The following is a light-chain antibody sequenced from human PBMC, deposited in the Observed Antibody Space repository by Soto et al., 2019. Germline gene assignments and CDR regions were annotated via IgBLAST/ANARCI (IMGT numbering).Light chain of an antibody. Sequence: AIQMTQSPSSLSGAVGGRVTITCRASQGIKHDLNWYQQKPGKAPQLLIYGASTLQRGVPSRFSGSGAGIDFTLTISSRQPEDFATYYCLQEVKNPRTFGPGTRVDL. CDR1: QGIKHD. CDR2: GAS. V-gene: IGKV1-6*01. J-gene: IGKJ3*01. CDR3: LQEVKNPRT.